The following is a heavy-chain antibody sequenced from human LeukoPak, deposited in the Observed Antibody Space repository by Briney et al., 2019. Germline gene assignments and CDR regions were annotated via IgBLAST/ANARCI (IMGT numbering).Heavy chain of an antibody. D-gene: IGHD4-17*01. CDR1: GGSISSGGYY. CDR2: IYYSGST. CDR3: ATTAGSYFDY. V-gene: IGHV4-31*03. Sequence: SETLFLTCTVSGGSISSGGYYWSWIRQHPGKGLEWIGYIYYSGSTYYNPSLKSRVTMSVDTSENQFSLKLSSVTAADTAVYYCATTAGSYFDYWSQGTLVTVSS. J-gene: IGHJ4*02.